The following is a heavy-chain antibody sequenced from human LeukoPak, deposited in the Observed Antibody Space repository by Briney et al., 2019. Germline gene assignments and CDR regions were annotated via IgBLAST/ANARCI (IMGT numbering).Heavy chain of an antibody. CDR1: GYTFTDYH. Sequence: ASVKVSCKASGYTFTDYHMHWVRQAPGHGLEWMGWINPNSGGTDYAQRFQGRVTMTRDTSISTAYIELNRLRSDDTAVYYCARGYCSGGRCSGAWFDPWGQGTLVTVSS. V-gene: IGHV1-2*02. D-gene: IGHD2-15*01. J-gene: IGHJ5*02. CDR3: ARGYCSGGRCSGAWFDP. CDR2: INPNSGGT.